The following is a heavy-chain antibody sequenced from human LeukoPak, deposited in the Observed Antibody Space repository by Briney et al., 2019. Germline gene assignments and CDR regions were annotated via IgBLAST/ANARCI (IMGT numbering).Heavy chain of an antibody. J-gene: IGHJ4*02. CDR1: GGSVSSGSYY. D-gene: IGHD6-13*01. V-gene: IGHV4-61*01. CDR3: ARGGSSSSWPFYY. Sequence: PSETLSLTCTVSGGSVSSGSYYWSWIRQPPGKELEWIGYIHYSGSTNYNPFPKSRVTMSVDTSKNKFSLKLTSVTAADTAVYYCARGGSSSSWPFYYWGQGTLVTVSS. CDR2: IHYSGST.